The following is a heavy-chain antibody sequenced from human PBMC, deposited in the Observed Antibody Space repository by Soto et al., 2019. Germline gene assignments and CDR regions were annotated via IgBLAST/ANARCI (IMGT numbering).Heavy chain of an antibody. CDR2: FWADGRSN. Sequence: GGSLRLSCAASGFTFSSYGMHWVRQAPGKGLEWVADFWADGRSNYYADSVKGRFTISRDNSKNTVFLQMNSLRAEDTAVYYCARDLSFGSLDFDYWGRGTLVTVSS. V-gene: IGHV3-33*01. CDR3: ARDLSFGSLDFDY. J-gene: IGHJ4*02. CDR1: GFTFSSYG. D-gene: IGHD3-16*01.